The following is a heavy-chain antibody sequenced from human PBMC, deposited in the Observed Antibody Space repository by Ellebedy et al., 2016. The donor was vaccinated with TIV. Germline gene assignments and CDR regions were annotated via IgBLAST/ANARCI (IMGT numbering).Heavy chain of an antibody. CDR2: IYHSGST. V-gene: IGHV4-34*01. Sequence: SETLSLTXAVYGGSFSGYYWSWIRQPPGKGLEWIGEIYHSGSTNYNPSLKSRVTISVDTSKNQFSLKLSSVTAADTAVYYCARMDLYSSGWYEPFSWFDPWGQGTLVTVSS. D-gene: IGHD6-19*01. CDR3: ARMDLYSSGWYEPFSWFDP. CDR1: GGSFSGYY. J-gene: IGHJ5*02.